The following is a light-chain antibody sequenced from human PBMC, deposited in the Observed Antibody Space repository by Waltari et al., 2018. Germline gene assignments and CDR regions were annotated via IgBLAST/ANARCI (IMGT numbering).Light chain of an antibody. J-gene: IGLJ3*02. Sequence: QSVLTQPPSVSAAPGQKVTISCPGSSSNIGNYFVSWYHQLPGTTPKLLIYDDNKRPSGIPDRFSASKSGTSATLDIAGLQIGDEADYYFATWDNSLTAVVFGGGTKLTVL. CDR1: SSNIGNYF. CDR3: ATWDNSLTAVV. V-gene: IGLV1-51*01. CDR2: DDN.